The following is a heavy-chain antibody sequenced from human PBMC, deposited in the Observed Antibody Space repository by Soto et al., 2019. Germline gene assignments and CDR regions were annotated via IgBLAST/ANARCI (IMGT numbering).Heavy chain of an antibody. J-gene: IGHJ6*03. CDR3: ATRAKLEPYYYYYYMDV. CDR2: MNPNSGNT. CDR1: GYTFTSYD. Sequence: ASVKVSCKASGYTFTSYDINWVRQATGQGLEWMGWMNPNSGNTGYAQKFQGRVTMTRNTSISTAYMELSSLRSEDTAVYYCATRAKLEPYYYYYYMDVWGKGTTVTVSS. V-gene: IGHV1-8*01. D-gene: IGHD1-1*01.